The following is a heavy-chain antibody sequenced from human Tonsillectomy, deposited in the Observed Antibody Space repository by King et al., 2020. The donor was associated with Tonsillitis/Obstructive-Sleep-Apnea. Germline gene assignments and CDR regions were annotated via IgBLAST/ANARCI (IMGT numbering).Heavy chain of an antibody. CDR1: GFIFSSYS. Sequence: VQLVESGGGVVQPGRSLRLSCAASGFIFSSYSMHWVRQAPGKGLEWVASISYDGSNKDYRDSVKGRFTISRDNSKNMVYLQMNSLRAEDTAVYYCARPLSPRPTTPQHYWGQGTLVTVSS. CDR2: ISYDGSNK. J-gene: IGHJ4*02. D-gene: IGHD6-6*01. CDR3: ARPLSPRPTTPQHY. V-gene: IGHV3-30*04.